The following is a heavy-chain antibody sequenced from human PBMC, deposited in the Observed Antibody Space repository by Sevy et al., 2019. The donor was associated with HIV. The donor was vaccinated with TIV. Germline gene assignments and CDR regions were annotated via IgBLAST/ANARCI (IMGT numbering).Heavy chain of an antibody. CDR2: INGDGTNT. V-gene: IGHV3-74*01. D-gene: IGHD7-27*01. J-gene: IGHJ4*02. Sequence: GGSLRLSCAASGFTFSSYWMYWVRQAPGKGLVWVSHINGDGTNTNYADSVKGRFTISRDNAKNTLYLQMHSLRAEDTAVYFCATDNWGPGYWGQGTQVTVSS. CDR3: ATDNWGPGY. CDR1: GFTFSSYW.